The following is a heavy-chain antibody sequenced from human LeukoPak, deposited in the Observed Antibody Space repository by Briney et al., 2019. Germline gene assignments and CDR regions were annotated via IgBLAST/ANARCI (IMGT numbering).Heavy chain of an antibody. Sequence: ASVKVSCKASGYTFTSYAMHWVRQAPGQRLEWMGWINAGNGNTKYSQKFQGRVTITRDTSASTAYMELSSLRSEDTAVYHCARVDCSGGSCYYYGMDVWGQGTTVTVSS. CDR1: GYTFTSYA. D-gene: IGHD2-15*01. CDR3: ARVDCSGGSCYYYGMDV. CDR2: INAGNGNT. J-gene: IGHJ6*02. V-gene: IGHV1-3*01.